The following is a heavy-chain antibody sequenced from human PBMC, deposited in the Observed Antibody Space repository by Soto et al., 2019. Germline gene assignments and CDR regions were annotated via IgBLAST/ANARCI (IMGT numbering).Heavy chain of an antibody. D-gene: IGHD6-19*01. CDR3: ARDLRVAVAGIWNLYYYYYGMDV. J-gene: IGHJ6*02. V-gene: IGHV1-18*01. CDR2: ISAYNGNT. CDR1: GYTFTSYG. Sequence: ASVKVSCKASGYTFTSYGISWVRQAPGQGLEWMGWISAYNGNTNYAQKLQGRVTMTTDTSTSTAYMELRSLRSDDTAVYYCARDLRVAVAGIWNLYYYYYGMDVWGQGTTVTVSS.